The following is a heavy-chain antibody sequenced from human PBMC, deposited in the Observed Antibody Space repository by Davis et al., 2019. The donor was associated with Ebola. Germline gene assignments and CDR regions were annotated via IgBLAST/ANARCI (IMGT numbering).Heavy chain of an antibody. Sequence: SETLSLTCTVSGGSVSSSSHNWGWIRQPPGKGLEWIGSMYYTGTSYYNPSLKSRVTMSIDTSKNQFSLKLSSVTAADTAVYYCAMSGGARYYYGMDVWGKGTTVTVSS. J-gene: IGHJ6*04. CDR1: GGSVSSSSHN. D-gene: IGHD2-15*01. CDR3: AMSGGARYYYGMDV. V-gene: IGHV4-39*07. CDR2: MYYTGTS.